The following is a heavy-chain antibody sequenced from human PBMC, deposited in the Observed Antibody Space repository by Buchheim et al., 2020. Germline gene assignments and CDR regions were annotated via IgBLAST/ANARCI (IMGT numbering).Heavy chain of an antibody. J-gene: IGHJ4*02. CDR1: GGSVSSGSYY. V-gene: IGHV4-61*01. CDR2: IYYSGST. CDR3: ARGRDYYDSSGDFDY. Sequence: QVQLQESGPGLVKPSETLSLTCTVSGGSVSSGSYYWSWIRQLPGKGLEWIGYIYYSGSTNYNPSLKSRVTISVDTSKNQFSLKLSSVTAADTAVYYCARGRDYYDSSGDFDYWGQGTL. D-gene: IGHD3-22*01.